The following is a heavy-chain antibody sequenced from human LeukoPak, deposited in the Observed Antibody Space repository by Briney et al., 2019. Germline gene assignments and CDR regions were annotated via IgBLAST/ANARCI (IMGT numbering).Heavy chain of an antibody. CDR1: GDSVSSNSAA. Sequence: SQSLSLTCAISGDSVSSNSAAWKWIRQSPSRGLWWLGRTYYRSKWYNDYAVSVKSRITINPDTSKNQFSLQLNSVTPEDTAVYYCAGEGQQLAVDYWGQGTLVTVSS. J-gene: IGHJ4*02. CDR2: TYYRSKWYN. V-gene: IGHV6-1*01. CDR3: AGEGQQLAVDY. D-gene: IGHD6-13*01.